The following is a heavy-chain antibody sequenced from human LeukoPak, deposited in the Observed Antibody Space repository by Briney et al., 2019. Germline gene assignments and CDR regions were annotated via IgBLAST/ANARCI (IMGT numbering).Heavy chain of an antibody. CDR3: TIDHILSSGSYYNPSWFDP. D-gene: IGHD3-10*01. CDR1: GFTFGDYA. J-gene: IGHJ5*02. V-gene: IGHV3-49*03. CDR2: IRSKAYGGTT. Sequence: GGCLSLSCTSSGFTFGDYAMSGFGPAAGKGLAWVGFIRSKAYGGTTEYAASVKGRFTISRDDSKSIAYLQMNSLKTEDAAVYYCTIDHILSSGSYYNPSWFDPWGQGTLVTVSS.